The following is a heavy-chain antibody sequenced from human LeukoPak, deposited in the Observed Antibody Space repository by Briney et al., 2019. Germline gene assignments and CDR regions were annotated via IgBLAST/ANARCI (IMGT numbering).Heavy chain of an antibody. Sequence: GGSLRLSCAASGFTFSSYSMNWVRQAPGKGLEWVSYISSSSSTIYYADSVKGRFTISRDNSKNTLYLQMGSLTAEDMAVYYCARRFAAQLAFVDVWGKGTTVTISS. CDR3: ARRFAAQLAFVDV. D-gene: IGHD3-3*02. CDR2: ISSSSSTI. V-gene: IGHV3-48*01. CDR1: GFTFSSYS. J-gene: IGHJ6*04.